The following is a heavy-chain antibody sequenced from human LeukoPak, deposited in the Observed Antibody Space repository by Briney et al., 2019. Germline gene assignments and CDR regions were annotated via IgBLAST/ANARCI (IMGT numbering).Heavy chain of an antibody. V-gene: IGHV3-7*05. D-gene: IGHD2-8*01. CDR3: ARDMTDGVLSMDV. CDR2: IKKDGSEK. CDR1: GFTFSSYA. Sequence: PGGSLRLSCAASGFTFSSYAMIGVRQAPGKGLEWVANIKKDGSEKHYVDSVKVRFTISRDNAKNSLYLQMNRLRAEDTAVYYCARDMTDGVLSMDVWGQGTTVTVSS. J-gene: IGHJ6*02.